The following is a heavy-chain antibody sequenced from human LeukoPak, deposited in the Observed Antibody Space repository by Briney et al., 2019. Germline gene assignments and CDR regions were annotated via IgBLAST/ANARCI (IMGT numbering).Heavy chain of an antibody. Sequence: GGSLRLSCAASGFTFSRYNMNWVRQAPGKGLEWVSSISGNSRYIYYADSVKGRFTISRDNAKNSLYLQMNSLRAEDTAVYYCARDLGSGSYVSDYWGQGTLVTVSS. D-gene: IGHD3-10*01. CDR2: ISGNSRYI. CDR3: ARDLGSGSYVSDY. CDR1: GFTFSRYN. J-gene: IGHJ4*02. V-gene: IGHV3-21*01.